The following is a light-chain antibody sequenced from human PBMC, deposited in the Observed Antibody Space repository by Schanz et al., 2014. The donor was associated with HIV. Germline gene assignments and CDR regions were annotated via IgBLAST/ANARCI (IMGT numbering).Light chain of an antibody. J-gene: IGKJ4*01. CDR1: QSVSSSY. CDR3: QYYDNSVVT. Sequence: EIVLTQSPGSLSLSPGGRATLSCGASQSVSSSYVAWYQQKPGQAPRLLMYGASTRAAGIPDRFSGTGSGTDFTLTITRLEPEDSAVYYCQYYDNSVVTFGGGTKVEIK. CDR2: GAS. V-gene: IGKV3-20*01.